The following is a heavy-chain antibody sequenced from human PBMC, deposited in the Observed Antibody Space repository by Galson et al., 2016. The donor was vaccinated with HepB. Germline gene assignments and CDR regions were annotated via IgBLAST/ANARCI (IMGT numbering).Heavy chain of an antibody. D-gene: IGHD1-7*01. CDR1: GFTFGSYA. CDR3: ARIIKTGTTSHFDY. V-gene: IGHV3-7*01. CDR2: IKEDGSEK. J-gene: IGHJ4*02. Sequence: SLRLSCAASGFTFGSYAMHWVRQAPGKGLEWVAYIKEDGSEKYHVDSVKGRFTISRDNTKNSLYLQLNSLRAEDTAVYYCARIIKTGTTSHFDYWGQGTLVTVSS.